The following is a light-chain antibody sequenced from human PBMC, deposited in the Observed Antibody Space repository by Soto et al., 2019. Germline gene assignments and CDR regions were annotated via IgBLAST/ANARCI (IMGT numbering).Light chain of an antibody. CDR2: SDN. J-gene: IGLJ3*02. Sequence: QSVLTQPPSASGTPGQRVTISCSGSSSNIGRNTVNWYQQLPGTAPKLLIYSDNQRPSGVPVRFSASKSGSSASLAISGLRSEHEADYFCASWDDSLNGVVFGGGTKLTVL. CDR3: ASWDDSLNGVV. CDR1: SSNIGRNT. V-gene: IGLV1-44*01.